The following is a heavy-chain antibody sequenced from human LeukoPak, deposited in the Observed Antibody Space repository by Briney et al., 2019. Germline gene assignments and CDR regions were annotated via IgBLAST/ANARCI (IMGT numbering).Heavy chain of an antibody. CDR3: ARDPTHRYCSGGSCYTHYGMDV. CDR2: ISSSSSYI. CDR1: GFTFSSYT. J-gene: IGHJ6*02. D-gene: IGHD2-15*01. V-gene: IGHV3-21*01. Sequence: GGSLRLSCAASGFTFSSYTINWVRQAPGKGLEWGSSISSSSSYIYYADSVKGRLTIYRDNAKNSLYLQMNSLRAEDTAVYYCARDPTHRYCSGGSCYTHYGMDVWGQGPTVTVSS.